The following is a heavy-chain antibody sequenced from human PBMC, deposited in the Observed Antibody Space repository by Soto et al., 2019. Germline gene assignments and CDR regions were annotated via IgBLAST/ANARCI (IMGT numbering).Heavy chain of an antibody. CDR2: INPNSGGT. CDR1: GYTFTGYY. D-gene: IGHD5-12*01. V-gene: IGHV1-2*02. Sequence: VPVKVSCKASGYTFTGYYMHWVRQAPGQGLEWMGWINPNSGGTNYAQKFQGRVTMTRDTSISTAYMELSRLRSDDTAVYYCAREGVVDIVATIRGFDYWGQGTLGTVSS. J-gene: IGHJ4*02. CDR3: AREGVVDIVATIRGFDY.